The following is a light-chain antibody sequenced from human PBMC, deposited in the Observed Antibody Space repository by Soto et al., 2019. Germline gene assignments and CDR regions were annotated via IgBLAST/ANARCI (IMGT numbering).Light chain of an antibody. CDR2: GAS. Sequence: EIVLTQSPGTLSLSPGERATLSCRVSQSVSSSYLAWYQQKPGQPPRLLIYGASSRATGIPDRFSGSGSGTDFTLTISRLEPEDFAVFYCPHYDSFPITFGQGTRLQIK. J-gene: IGKJ5*01. CDR3: PHYDSFPIT. V-gene: IGKV3-20*01. CDR1: QSVSSSY.